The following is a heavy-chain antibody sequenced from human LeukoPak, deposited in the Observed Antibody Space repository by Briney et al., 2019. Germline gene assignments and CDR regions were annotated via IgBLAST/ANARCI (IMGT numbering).Heavy chain of an antibody. J-gene: IGHJ5*02. Sequence: GGSLRLSCGASGFSFSTYTLNWVRQGPVKGLEWVSSISSSSSFVYYADSVKGRFTISRDNAKNSLYLQMNSLRAEDTAVYYCARGGSSSWPNWFDPWGQGTLVTVSS. V-gene: IGHV3-21*01. D-gene: IGHD6-13*01. CDR1: GFSFSTYT. CDR3: ARGGSSSWPNWFDP. CDR2: ISSSSSFV.